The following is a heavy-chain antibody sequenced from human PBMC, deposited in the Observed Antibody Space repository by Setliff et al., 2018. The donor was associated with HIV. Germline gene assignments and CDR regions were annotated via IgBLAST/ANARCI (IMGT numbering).Heavy chain of an antibody. CDR3: ARATYTTLFGVLMGGGLQY. D-gene: IGHD3-3*01. Sequence: SETLSLTCAVSGGSTNNYYLTWIRQPPGKGLEWIGSVSNGGDTNYNPSLKSRVSLSLDTSKTQFSLKLASVTAADTAVYYCARATYTTLFGVLMGGGLQYWGPGTLVTVS. J-gene: IGHJ4*02. CDR2: VSNGGDT. CDR1: GGSTNNYY. V-gene: IGHV4-59*01.